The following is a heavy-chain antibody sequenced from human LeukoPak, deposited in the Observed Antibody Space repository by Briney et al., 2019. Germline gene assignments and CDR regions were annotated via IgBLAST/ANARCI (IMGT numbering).Heavy chain of an antibody. CDR1: GFTFNTYA. CDR3: AKAAIGGYYYDSSGYYFDY. J-gene: IGHJ4*02. D-gene: IGHD3-22*01. CDR2: ISGSGGST. Sequence: GGSLRLSCATSGFTFNTYAMSWVRQAPGKGLEWVSGISGSGGSTYYADSVKGRFTISRDNSKNTLYLQMNSLRAEDTAIYYCAKAAIGGYYYDSSGYYFDYWGQGTLVTVSS. V-gene: IGHV3-23*01.